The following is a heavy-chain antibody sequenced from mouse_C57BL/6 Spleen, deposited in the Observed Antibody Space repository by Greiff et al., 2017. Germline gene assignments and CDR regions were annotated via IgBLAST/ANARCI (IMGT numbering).Heavy chain of an antibody. V-gene: IGHV1-19*01. Sequence: VQLPQSGPVLVKPGASVKMSCKASGYTFTDYYMNWVKQSHGKSLEWIGVINPYNGGTSYNQKFKGKATLTVDKSSSTAYMELNSLTSEDSAVYYCARDGMVTTWGQGTTLTVSS. D-gene: IGHD2-2*01. CDR3: ARDGMVTT. J-gene: IGHJ2*01. CDR1: GYTFTDYY. CDR2: INPYNGGT.